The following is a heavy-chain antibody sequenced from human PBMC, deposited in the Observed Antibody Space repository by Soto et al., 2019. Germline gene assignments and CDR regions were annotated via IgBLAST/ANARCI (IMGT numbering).Heavy chain of an antibody. CDR1: VYSFTSYW. V-gene: IGHV5-51*01. J-gene: IGHJ3*02. CDR2: IYPGDSDT. Sequence: GESLKISCKGSVYSFTSYWIDWVRQMPGKGLEWMGIIYPGDSDTRYSPSFQGQVTISADKSISTAYLQWSSLKASDTAMYYCARSDTAMADAFDIWGQGTMVTVSS. D-gene: IGHD5-18*01. CDR3: ARSDTAMADAFDI.